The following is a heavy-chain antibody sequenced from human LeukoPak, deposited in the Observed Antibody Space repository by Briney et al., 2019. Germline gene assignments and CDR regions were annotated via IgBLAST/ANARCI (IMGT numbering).Heavy chain of an antibody. J-gene: IGHJ6*03. CDR2: IYYSGST. CDR3: ARAGPLYYDFWSGYSNYYYYYMDV. V-gene: IGHV4-39*01. D-gene: IGHD3-3*01. Sequence: PSETLSLTCTVSGGSISSSSYYWGWIRQPPGKGREWIGSIYYSGSTYYNPSLKSRVTISVDTSKNQFSLKLSSVTAADTAVYYCARAGPLYYDFWSGYSNYYYYYMDVWGKGTTVTVSS. CDR1: GGSISSSSYY.